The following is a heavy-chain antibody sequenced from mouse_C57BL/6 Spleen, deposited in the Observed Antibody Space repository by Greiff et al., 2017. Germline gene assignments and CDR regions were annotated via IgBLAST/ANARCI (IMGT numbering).Heavy chain of an antibody. CDR3: ARNFYDGYPAWFAY. Sequence: QVQLKESGPGLVQPSQSLSITCTVSGFSLTSYGVHWVRQSPGKGLEWLGVIWSGGSTDYNAAFISRLSISKDNSKSQVFFKMNSLQADDTAIYYCARNFYDGYPAWFAYWGQGTLVTVSA. CDR2: IWSGGST. D-gene: IGHD2-3*01. CDR1: GFSLTSYG. V-gene: IGHV2-2*01. J-gene: IGHJ3*01.